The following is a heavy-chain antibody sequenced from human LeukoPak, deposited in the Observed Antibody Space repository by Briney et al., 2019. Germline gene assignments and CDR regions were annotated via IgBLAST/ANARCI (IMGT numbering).Heavy chain of an antibody. CDR3: AGYIVVVQGDWFDP. CDR2: IYYSGST. J-gene: IGHJ5*02. CDR1: GGSISSYY. Sequence: SETLSLTCTVSGGSISSYYWSWIRQPPGKGLEWIGYIYYSGSTNYNPSLKSRVTISVDTSKNQFSLKLSSVTAADTAVYYCAGYIVVVQGDWFDPWGQGTLVTVSS. V-gene: IGHV4-59*08. D-gene: IGHD3-22*01.